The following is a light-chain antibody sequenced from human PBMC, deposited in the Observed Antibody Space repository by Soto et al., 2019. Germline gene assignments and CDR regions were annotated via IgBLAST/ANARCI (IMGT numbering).Light chain of an antibody. Sequence: IVMTQSPGTLFVSTGERATLSCGASQSVSGRLAWYQQKPGQAPRLLVSGASSRATGIPDRFSGSGSGTDFTLTISRLEPEDFALYYCQHYVERSPITFGQGTRLEIK. V-gene: IGKV3-20*01. J-gene: IGKJ5*01. CDR3: QHYVERSPIT. CDR1: QSVSGR. CDR2: GAS.